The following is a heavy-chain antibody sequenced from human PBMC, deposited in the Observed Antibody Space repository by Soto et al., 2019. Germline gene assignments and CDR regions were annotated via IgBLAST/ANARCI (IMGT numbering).Heavy chain of an antibody. V-gene: IGHV3-23*01. CDR3: ATYQPMTQPRPYFDY. J-gene: IGHJ4*02. CDR2: ISSSGGST. Sequence: EVPLLESGGDLIQPGGSLRLSFAASGFTFSSYAMSWVRQAPGKGLGWVSAISSSGGSTFYADSVKGRFTIARDNSRNTLYAQMNSPRAEDTAIYYCATYQPMTQPRPYFDYWGQGTLVTVSS. CDR1: GFTFSSYA. D-gene: IGHD3-22*01.